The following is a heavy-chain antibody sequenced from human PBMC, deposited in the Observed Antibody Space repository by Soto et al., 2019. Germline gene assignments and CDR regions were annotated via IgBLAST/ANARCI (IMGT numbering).Heavy chain of an antibody. CDR3: AAGDSSDTGDH. V-gene: IGHV1-69*01. CDR2: TFPIIGTT. D-gene: IGHD5-18*01. CDR1: GDTLSTHG. J-gene: IGHJ4*02. Sequence: QVQLVQSGAEVKKPGSSVKVSCKASGDTLSTHGISWVRQAPGQGLEWMGGTFPIIGTTDYAEKFQGRVTITADESTTTSYMELSSLRPDDTAVYDCAAGDSSDTGDHWGQGTLVTVSS.